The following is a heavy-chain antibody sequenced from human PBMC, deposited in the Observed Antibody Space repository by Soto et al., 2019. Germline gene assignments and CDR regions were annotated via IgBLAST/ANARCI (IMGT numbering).Heavy chain of an antibody. CDR2: ISAYNGNT. J-gene: IGHJ6*02. Sequence: QVQLVQSGAEVKKPGASVKVSCKASGYSFTSYGISWVRQAPGQGLEWMGWISAYNGNTNYAQKLQGRVTMTTETSTSTAYMELRCLRSDDTAVDYWARDNGFGESDVWGQGTTVTVSS. D-gene: IGHD3-10*01. CDR3: ARDNGFGESDV. CDR1: GYSFTSYG. V-gene: IGHV1-18*01.